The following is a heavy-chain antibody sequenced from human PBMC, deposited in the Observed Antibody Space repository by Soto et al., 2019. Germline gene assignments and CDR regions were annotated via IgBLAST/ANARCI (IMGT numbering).Heavy chain of an antibody. CDR1: GGSISNYY. V-gene: IGHV4-59*12. CDR3: ARGRYDFWSGSLLGY. D-gene: IGHD3-3*01. J-gene: IGHJ4*02. Sequence: SSETLSLTCTVSGGSISNYYWSWIRQPPGKGLEWIGYIYYTGSTNYNPSLKSRVTISVDTSKNQFSLKLSSVTAADTAVYYCARGRYDFWSGSLLGYWGQGTLVTVAS. CDR2: IYYTGST.